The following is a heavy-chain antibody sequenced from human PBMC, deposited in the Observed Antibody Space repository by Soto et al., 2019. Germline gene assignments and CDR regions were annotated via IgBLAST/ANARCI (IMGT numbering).Heavy chain of an antibody. CDR2: ISSSSSYV. Sequence: GGSLRLSCAASGFTFSSYSMNWVRQAPGKGLEWVSSISSSSSYVYYADSVKGRFTISRDNAKNSLYLQMNSLRAEDTAVYYCARDYDILTGYSNYFDYWGQGTLVTVSS. J-gene: IGHJ4*02. CDR3: ARDYDILTGYSNYFDY. D-gene: IGHD3-9*01. V-gene: IGHV3-21*01. CDR1: GFTFSSYS.